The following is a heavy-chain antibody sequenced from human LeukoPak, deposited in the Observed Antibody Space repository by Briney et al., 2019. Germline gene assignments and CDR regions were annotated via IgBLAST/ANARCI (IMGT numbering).Heavy chain of an antibody. J-gene: IGHJ3*02. D-gene: IGHD1-26*01. Sequence: GASVKVSCKASGGTFSSYAISWVRQAPGQGLEWMGGIIPIFGTANCAQKFQGRVTITADESTSTAYMELSSLRSEDTAVYYCARVNSGSYYGDIWGQGAMVTVSS. CDR1: GGTFSSYA. CDR3: ARVNSGSYYGDI. CDR2: IIPIFGTA. V-gene: IGHV1-69*13.